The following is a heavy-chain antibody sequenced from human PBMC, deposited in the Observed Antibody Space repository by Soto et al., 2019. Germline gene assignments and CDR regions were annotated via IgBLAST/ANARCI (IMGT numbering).Heavy chain of an antibody. V-gene: IGHV1-3*05. CDR1: GYTFTSYA. J-gene: IGHJ4*02. Sequence: QVQLVQSGAEEKKPGASVKVSCKASGYTFTSYAMHWVRQAPGQRLEWMGWINAGNGNTKYSQKFQGRVTITRDTSASTAYMELSRLRSGDTAVYYCARGITLPTPLDYWGQGTLVTVSS. CDR3: ARGITLPTPLDY. D-gene: IGHD1-20*01. CDR2: INAGNGNT.